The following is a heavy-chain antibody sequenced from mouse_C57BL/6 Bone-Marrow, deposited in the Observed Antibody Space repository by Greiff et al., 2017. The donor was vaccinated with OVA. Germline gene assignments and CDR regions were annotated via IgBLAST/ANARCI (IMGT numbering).Heavy chain of an antibody. J-gene: IGHJ4*01. D-gene: IGHD1-1*01. CDR3: ARLGYYYGSSWGFYYAMDY. CDR1: GYTFTDYA. CDR2: ISTYYGDA. Sequence: VQLQQSGPELVRPGVSVKISCKGSGYTFTDYAMHWVKQSHAKSLEWIGVISTYYGDASYNQKFKDKATMTVDKSSSTAYMELARLTSEDYAVYYCARLGYYYGSSWGFYYAMDYWGQGTSVTVSS. V-gene: IGHV1-67*01.